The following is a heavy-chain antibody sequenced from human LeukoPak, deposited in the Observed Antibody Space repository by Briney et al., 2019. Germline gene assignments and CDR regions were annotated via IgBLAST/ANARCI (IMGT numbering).Heavy chain of an antibody. CDR1: GYTFTGYY. D-gene: IGHD4-17*01. Sequence: GASVKVSCKASGYTFTGYYMHWVRQAPGQGLEWMGWINPNSGGTNYAQKFQGRVTMTRDTSISTAYMELSRLRSDDTAVYYCARGDLMTTVTKFDYWGQGTLVTVSS. J-gene: IGHJ4*02. CDR3: ARGDLMTTVTKFDY. V-gene: IGHV1-2*02. CDR2: INPNSGGT.